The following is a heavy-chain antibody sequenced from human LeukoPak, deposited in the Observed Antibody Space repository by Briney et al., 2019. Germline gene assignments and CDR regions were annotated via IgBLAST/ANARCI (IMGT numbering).Heavy chain of an antibody. V-gene: IGHV3-15*01. CDR1: GFTFSNAW. CDR3: TTRFEELLTRAFDY. J-gene: IGHJ4*02. D-gene: IGHD1-26*01. Sequence: GGSLRLSCAASGFTFSNAWMSWVRQAPGKGLEWVGRIKSKTDGGTTDYAAPVKGRFTISRDDSKNTLYLQMNSLKTEDTAVYYCTTRFEELLTRAFDYWGQGTLVTVSS. CDR2: IKSKTDGGTT.